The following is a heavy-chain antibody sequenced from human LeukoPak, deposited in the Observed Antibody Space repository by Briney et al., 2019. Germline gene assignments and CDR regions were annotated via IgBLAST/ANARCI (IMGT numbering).Heavy chain of an antibody. D-gene: IGHD6-19*01. CDR1: GLTFSSYA. Sequence: GGSLTLSCAPSGLTFSSYAMTGSGSPPGRGLDGVSGFTGIGSTTSYAHSVKGRFTISRDNSKNALYLQMNSLRTKDTAVYYCAKKSVADTPPIYWGQGTLVTVST. CDR3: AKKSVADTPPIY. J-gene: IGHJ4*02. V-gene: IGHV3-23*01. CDR2: FTGIGSTT.